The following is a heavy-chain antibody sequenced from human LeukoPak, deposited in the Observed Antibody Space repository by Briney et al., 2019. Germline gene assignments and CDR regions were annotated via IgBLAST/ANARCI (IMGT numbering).Heavy chain of an antibody. CDR2: IKSKTDGGTT. V-gene: IGHV3-15*01. J-gene: IGHJ4*02. CDR3: ATESGTYSGTCFDY. D-gene: IGHD1-26*01. CDR1: GFTFSNAW. Sequence: GGSLRLSCAASGFTFSNAWMSWVRQAPGKGLEWVGRIKSKTDGGTTDYAAPVKGRFTISRDNAKNSLYLQMNSLRAEDTAVYYCATESGTYSGTCFDYWGQGTLVTVSS.